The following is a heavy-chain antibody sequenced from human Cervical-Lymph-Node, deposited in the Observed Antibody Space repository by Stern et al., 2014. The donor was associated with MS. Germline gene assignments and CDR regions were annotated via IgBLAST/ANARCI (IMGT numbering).Heavy chain of an antibody. CDR1: GYTFLDYY. D-gene: IGHD4-11*01. CDR2: IHPSAGGT. V-gene: IGHV1-2*06. CDR3: ARAYGNHNLYYFGLDV. Sequence: QMQLVQSGAEVRKPGASVKVSCKASGYTFLDYYMHWVRQAPGQGLEWMGRIHPSAGGTNYAPELRGRVTMTTDPSISTAYMELSRLAFDDTAVYFCARAYGNHNLYYFGLDVWGQGTTVTVSS. J-gene: IGHJ6*02.